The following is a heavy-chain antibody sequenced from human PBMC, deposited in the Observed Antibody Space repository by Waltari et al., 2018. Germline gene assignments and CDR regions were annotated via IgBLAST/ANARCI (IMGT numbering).Heavy chain of an antibody. CDR1: GYSISSGYY. Sequence: QVQLQESGPGLVKPSETLSLTCAVSGYSISSGYYWGWIRQPPGKGLEWIGSIYRSGRTYDTPSLKRRVTISVDTSTTQFSLKLSSVTAADTAVYYCARRRGVRGVIIYWGQGTLVTVSS. V-gene: IGHV4-38-2*01. CDR3: ARRRGVRGVIIY. CDR2: IYRSGRT. D-gene: IGHD3-10*01. J-gene: IGHJ4*02.